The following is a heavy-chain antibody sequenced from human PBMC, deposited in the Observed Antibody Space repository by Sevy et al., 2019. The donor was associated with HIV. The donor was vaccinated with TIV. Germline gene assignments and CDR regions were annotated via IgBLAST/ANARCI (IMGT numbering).Heavy chain of an antibody. V-gene: IGHV3-48*01. CDR3: AREGGYTDQGMDV. J-gene: IGHJ6*02. CDR2: ISSSTI. D-gene: IGHD5-12*01. Sequence: GGSLRLSCAASGFTFNIFSINWVRQAPGKGLEWVSYISSSTIYYADSVKGRFTISSDNAKNSLPLQMNSLKAEDTAVYYCAREGGYTDQGMDVWGQGTTVTVSS. CDR1: GFTFNIFS.